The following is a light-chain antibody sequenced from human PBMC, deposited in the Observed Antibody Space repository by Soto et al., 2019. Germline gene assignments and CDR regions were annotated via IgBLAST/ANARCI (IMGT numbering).Light chain of an antibody. Sequence: EIVLTPSPGTLSLSPGERATLSCRASQSVSSSYLAWYQQKPGQAPRLLIYGASSRATGIPDRFSGSGSGTDFTLTISRVEPEDIEVYCCQQHGMWPLTFRRGTKVDIK. CDR1: QSVSSSY. V-gene: IGKV3-20*01. CDR3: QQHGMWPLT. J-gene: IGKJ4*01. CDR2: GAS.